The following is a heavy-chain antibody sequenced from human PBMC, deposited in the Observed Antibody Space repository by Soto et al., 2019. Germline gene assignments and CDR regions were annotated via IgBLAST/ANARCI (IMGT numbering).Heavy chain of an antibody. D-gene: IGHD2-2*01. CDR3: AKDHLVVHPWQTSRIPMDV. Sequence: XGSLRLSCSAAGFTFSSYGMHWVRQAPGKGLEWVAVISYEGSNKYYADSGKGRFTISRDNSKNTLYQQINSLRAEDTAVDYCAKDHLVVHPWQTSRIPMDVWGQGTTVTVSS. J-gene: IGHJ6*02. CDR1: GFTFSSYG. V-gene: IGHV3-30*18. CDR2: ISYEGSNK.